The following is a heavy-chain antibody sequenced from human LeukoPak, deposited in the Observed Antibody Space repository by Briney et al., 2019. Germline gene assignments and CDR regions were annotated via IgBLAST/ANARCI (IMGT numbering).Heavy chain of an antibody. CDR2: ISAYNGNT. Sequence: ASVKVSCKASGYTFTSYGSNWVRPAPGQGLEWMGWISAYNGNTNYAQKLQGRVTMTTDTSTKTAYMELRRLRSVDTAVYYCARDRSESDYWGQGTLVTVSS. V-gene: IGHV1-18*01. CDR3: ARDRSESDY. CDR1: GYTFTSYG. J-gene: IGHJ4*02.